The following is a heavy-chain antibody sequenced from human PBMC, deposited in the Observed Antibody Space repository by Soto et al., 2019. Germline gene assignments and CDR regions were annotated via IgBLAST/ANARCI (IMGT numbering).Heavy chain of an antibody. J-gene: IGHJ4*01. D-gene: IGHD2-8*01. V-gene: IGHV3-23*01. Sequence: EVLLLESGGGLVQPGGSLGLSCEASGFTFDSPYSHGMSWVRQSPGKGPEWVSTISSNGANTHYAESVKGRFTISKDASRNTVHLHMNSLRAEDTATYFCVSWVSAHFDYWGHGTPVTVSS. CDR2: ISSNGANT. CDR3: VSWVSAHFDY. CDR1: GFTFDSPYSHG.